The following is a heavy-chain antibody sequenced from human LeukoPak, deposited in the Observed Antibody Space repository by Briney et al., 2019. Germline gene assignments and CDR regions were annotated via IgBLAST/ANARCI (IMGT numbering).Heavy chain of an antibody. CDR1: GFTFSSFY. Sequence: GGSLRLSCAASGFTFSSFYMSWVRQPPGKGLEWVSGISGSGVSTYYADSVKGRFTISRDNSKNTLFLQVNSLRAEDTAVYFCAKDLNNSPYWGQGTLVTVSS. CDR2: ISGSGVST. CDR3: AKDLNNSPY. D-gene: IGHD2-21*01. V-gene: IGHV3-23*01. J-gene: IGHJ4*02.